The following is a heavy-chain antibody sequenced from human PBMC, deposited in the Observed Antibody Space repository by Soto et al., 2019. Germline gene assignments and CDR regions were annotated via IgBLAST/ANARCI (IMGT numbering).Heavy chain of an antibody. CDR3: ARPLRAQDYDILTGYAPAI. V-gene: IGHV3-30-3*01. J-gene: IGHJ4*02. Sequence: QVQLVESGGGVVQPGRSLRLSCATSGFKFNNYVMHWVRQAPGKGLEWVAVTTSDGSDRYYSDSVKGRFTISRDNSRNTLFLQMNRLRAEDTAVYYCARPLRAQDYDILTGYAPAIWGQGTQVTVSS. CDR2: TTSDGSDR. D-gene: IGHD3-9*01. CDR1: GFKFNNYV.